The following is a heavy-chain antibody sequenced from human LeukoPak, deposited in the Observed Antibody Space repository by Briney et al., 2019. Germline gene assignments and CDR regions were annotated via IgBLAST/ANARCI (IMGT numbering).Heavy chain of an antibody. CDR3: ARVRSRYIWGTPLWPFDM. Sequence: GGSLRLSCAASGFTFSSYGMHWVRQAPGKGLEWVAFIRYDGSNKYYADSVKGRFTISRDNAKNSLYLQMNSLRPEDTALYYCARVRSRYIWGTPLWPFDMWGQGTMVTV. CDR2: IRYDGSNK. D-gene: IGHD3-16*01. V-gene: IGHV3-30*02. J-gene: IGHJ3*02. CDR1: GFTFSSYG.